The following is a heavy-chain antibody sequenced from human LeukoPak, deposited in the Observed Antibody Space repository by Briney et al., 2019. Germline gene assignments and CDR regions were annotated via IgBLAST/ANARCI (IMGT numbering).Heavy chain of an antibody. CDR1: TFTFSDSS. CDR2: MEKELNGYAT. Sequence: GGSLRLSCAASTFTFSDSSIHWVSQASGKGLEWIGLMEKELNGYATAYAASVRGRFTISRDDSQNTAYLQMDSLKTEDTALYYCTRNSGTYNWLDPWGQGTLVTVSS. CDR3: TRNSGTYNWLDP. V-gene: IGHV3-73*01. D-gene: IGHD1-26*01. J-gene: IGHJ5*02.